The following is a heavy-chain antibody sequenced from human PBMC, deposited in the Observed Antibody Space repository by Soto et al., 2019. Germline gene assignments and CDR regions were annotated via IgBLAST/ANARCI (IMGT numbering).Heavy chain of an antibody. V-gene: IGHV4-31*03. Sequence: QVQLQESGPGPVKPSQTLSLTCTVSGGSISSGGYYWSWIRQHPGKGLEWIGYIYYSGSTYYNPSLKSRVTISVDTSKNQFSLKLSSVTAADTAVYYCARDPYKAGRGKLRFMGWFDPWGQGTLVTVSS. D-gene: IGHD3-3*01. CDR1: GGSISSGGYY. J-gene: IGHJ5*02. CDR2: IYYSGST. CDR3: ARDPYKAGRGKLRFMGWFDP.